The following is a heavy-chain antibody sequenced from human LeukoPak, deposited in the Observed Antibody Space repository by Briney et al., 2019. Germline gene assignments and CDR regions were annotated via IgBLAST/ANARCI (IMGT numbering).Heavy chain of an antibody. CDR2: IYHSGST. Sequence: SETLFLTCTVSGGSISSYYWGWIRQPPGKGLEWIGSIYHSGSTYYNPSLKSRVTISVDTSKNQFSLKLSSVTAADTAVYYCASTQKQRTAMVRGVVDYWGQGTLVTVSS. J-gene: IGHJ4*02. CDR1: GGSISSYY. D-gene: IGHD3-10*01. CDR3: ASTQKQRTAMVRGVVDY. V-gene: IGHV4-38-2*02.